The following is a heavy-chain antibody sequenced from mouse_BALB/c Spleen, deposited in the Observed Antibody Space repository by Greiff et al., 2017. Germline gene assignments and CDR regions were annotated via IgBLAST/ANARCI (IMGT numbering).Heavy chain of an antibody. V-gene: IGHV5-12-2*01. CDR3: ASPFAY. CDR2: ISNGGGST. CDR1: GFTFSSYT. Sequence: EVKLEESGGGLVQPGGSLKLSCAASGFTFSSYTMSWVRQTPEKRLEWVAYISNGGGSTYYPDTVKGRFTISRDNAKNTLYLQMSSLKSEDTAMYYCASPFAYWGQGTLVTVSA. J-gene: IGHJ3*01.